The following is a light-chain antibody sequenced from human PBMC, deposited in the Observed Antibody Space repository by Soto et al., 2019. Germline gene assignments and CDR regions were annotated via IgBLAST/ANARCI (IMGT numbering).Light chain of an antibody. CDR1: KNDIGVYDF. Sequence: QSVLTQPPSASGSPGQSVTISCTGTKNDIGVYDFVSWYQHHPGKAPRLIIYEVVQRPSGVPDRFSGSKSGTSATLGITGFQTGEEADYYCGSWDSSMSAYVFGNGKKVTV. J-gene: IGLJ1*01. V-gene: IGLV2-8*01. CDR3: GSWDSSMSAYV. CDR2: EVV.